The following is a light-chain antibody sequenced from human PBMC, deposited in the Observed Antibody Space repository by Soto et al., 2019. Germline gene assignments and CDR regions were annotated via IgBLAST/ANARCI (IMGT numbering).Light chain of an antibody. CDR2: ASS. V-gene: IGKV1-9*01. CDR3: QHLNSYPPLFT. J-gene: IGKJ3*01. Sequence: IQLTQSPSSLAASVGDRVTITCRASEGISSYLAWYQQKSGKAPKLLIYASSTLQAGVPSRFSGSGSGTDFTLTIDTLQHEDFATYYCQHLNSYPPLFTFGPGTKVNI. CDR1: EGISSY.